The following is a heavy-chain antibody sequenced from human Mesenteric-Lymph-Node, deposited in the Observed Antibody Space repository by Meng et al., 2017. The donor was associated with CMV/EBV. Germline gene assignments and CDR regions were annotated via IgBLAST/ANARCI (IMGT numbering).Heavy chain of an antibody. Sequence: ESLKISCTVSGGSISSNYWSWIRKPPGKGLEWIGYISYSGSTNYNPSLKSRVTISGDTSKNQFSLKLTSVTAADTAVYYCAREFGPRYFDYWGQGTLVTVSS. CDR2: ISYSGST. CDR3: AREFGPRYFDY. D-gene: IGHD3-10*01. V-gene: IGHV4-59*01. CDR1: GGSISSNY. J-gene: IGHJ4*02.